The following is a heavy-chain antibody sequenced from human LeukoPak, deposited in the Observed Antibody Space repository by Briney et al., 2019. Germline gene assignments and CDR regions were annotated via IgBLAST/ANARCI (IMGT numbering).Heavy chain of an antibody. Sequence: SVKVSCKASGFTFTSSAMQWVRQARGQRLEWIGWIVVGSGNTNYAQKFQERVTITRDMSTSTAYMELSSLRSEDTAVYYCARSEVAYCSGGSCYFGDFDPWGQGTLVTVSS. V-gene: IGHV1-58*02. D-gene: IGHD2-15*01. CDR2: IVVGSGNT. CDR3: ARSEVAYCSGGSCYFGDFDP. J-gene: IGHJ5*02. CDR1: GFTFTSSA.